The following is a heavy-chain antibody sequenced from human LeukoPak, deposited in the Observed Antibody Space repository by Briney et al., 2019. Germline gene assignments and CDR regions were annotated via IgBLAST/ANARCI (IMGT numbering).Heavy chain of an antibody. CDR2: ISPTGDST. CDR1: GLTLSRYA. Sequence: GGSLRLSCGASGLTLSRYAVNWVRQAPGRGLEWVSYISPTGDSTLNAEPVKGRFSVSRDNSKNMVYLQMDGLRAEDTPTYFCVRKFYFYMDVWGKGTTVTVSS. V-gene: IGHV3-23*01. CDR3: VRKFYFYMDV. J-gene: IGHJ6*03.